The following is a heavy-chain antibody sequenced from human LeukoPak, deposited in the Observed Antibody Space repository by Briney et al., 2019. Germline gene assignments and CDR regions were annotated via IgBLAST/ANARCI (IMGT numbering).Heavy chain of an antibody. V-gene: IGHV3-23*01. CDR2: ISGSGGET. Sequence: PGGSLRLPCAASGFTFNSYGMSWVRQAPGKGLEWVSTISGSGGETNYADSVKGRFTISRDNSKYTLYLQMNSLRVEDTAVYYCASGLAVTATTYWYFDLWGRGTLVTVSS. J-gene: IGHJ2*01. CDR1: GFTFNSYG. D-gene: IGHD2-21*02. CDR3: ASGLAVTATTYWYFDL.